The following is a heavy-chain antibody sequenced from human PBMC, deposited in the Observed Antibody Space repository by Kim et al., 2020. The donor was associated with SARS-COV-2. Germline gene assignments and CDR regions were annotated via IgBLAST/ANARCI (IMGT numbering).Heavy chain of an antibody. Sequence: SETLSLTCAVYGGSFSGYYWSWIRQPPGKGLEWIGEINHSGSTNYNPSLKSRVTISVDTSKNQFSLKLSSVTAADTAVYYCARGRNRYCSSTSCLIPFDYWGQGTLVTVSS. D-gene: IGHD2-2*01. CDR3: ARGRNRYCSSTSCLIPFDY. J-gene: IGHJ4*02. CDR1: GGSFSGYY. V-gene: IGHV4-34*01. CDR2: INHSGST.